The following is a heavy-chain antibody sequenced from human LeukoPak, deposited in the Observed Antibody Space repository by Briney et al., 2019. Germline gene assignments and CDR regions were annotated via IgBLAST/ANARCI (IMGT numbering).Heavy chain of an antibody. Sequence: SETPSLTCTVSGGSISSSSYYWGWIRQPPGKGLEWIGSIYYSGSTYYNPSLKSRVTISVDTSKNQFSLKLSSVTAADTAVYYCATSGYSYGFLENWFDPWGQGTLVTVSS. J-gene: IGHJ5*02. V-gene: IGHV4-39*05. CDR3: ATSGYSYGFLENWFDP. D-gene: IGHD5-18*01. CDR2: IYYSGST. CDR1: GGSISSSSYY.